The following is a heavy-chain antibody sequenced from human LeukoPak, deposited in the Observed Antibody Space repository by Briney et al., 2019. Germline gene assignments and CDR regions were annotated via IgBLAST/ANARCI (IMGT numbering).Heavy chain of an antibody. V-gene: IGHV3-66*04. CDR1: GFSFSRYY. D-gene: IGHD3-10*02. Sequence: PGGSLRLSCAASGFSFSRYYMSWVRQAPGKGLEWVSVLFSGGDTYYADSVKDRFSISRDSSRETLFLQMNSLRADDTAVYYCARQGYVSGFDYWAHGTRVTVSS. CDR3: ARQGYVSGFDY. CDR2: LFSGGDT. J-gene: IGHJ4*01.